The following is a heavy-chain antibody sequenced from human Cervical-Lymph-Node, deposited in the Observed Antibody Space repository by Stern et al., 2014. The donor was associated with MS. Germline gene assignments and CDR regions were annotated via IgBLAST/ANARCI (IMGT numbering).Heavy chain of an antibody. CDR1: GGTIGSYT. Sequence: VHLVESGAEVKKPGSSVKVSCKASGGTIGSYTITWVRQAPGQGLEWMGRIIPILDIPNYAQKFQGRVTFTADTSTNTAYMELSSLRSDDTAVYYCARDPGGHHGGDDYNYYYGMDVWGQGTTVTVSS. V-gene: IGHV1-69*09. J-gene: IGHJ6*02. D-gene: IGHD2-21*02. CDR2: IIPILDIP. CDR3: ARDPGGHHGGDDYNYYYGMDV.